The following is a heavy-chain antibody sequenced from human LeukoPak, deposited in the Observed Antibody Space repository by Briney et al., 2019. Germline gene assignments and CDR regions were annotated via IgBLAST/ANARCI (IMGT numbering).Heavy chain of an antibody. CDR3: VKSSGTDDYGMDA. J-gene: IGHJ6*02. CDR2: ILYDGSRQ. CDR1: GFTFNRCC. Sequence: GGSLRLSCAASGFTFNRCCMHWVRHAPGKGLEWVARILYDGSRQYYTDSVKGRFTIARDNSKNTLFLEMNSLRDEDTAVYYCVKSSGTDDYGMDAWGQGTTVTVSS. V-gene: IGHV3-30*18. D-gene: IGHD3-10*01.